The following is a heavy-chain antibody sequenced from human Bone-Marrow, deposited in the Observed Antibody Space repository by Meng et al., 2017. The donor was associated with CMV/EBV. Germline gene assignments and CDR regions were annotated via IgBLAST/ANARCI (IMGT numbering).Heavy chain of an antibody. CDR2: IIPIFGTA. J-gene: IGHJ5*02. Sequence: SVKVSCKASGDTFSSYAISWVRQAPGQGLEWMGGIIPIFGTANYAQKFQGRVTITTDESTSTAYMELSSLRSEDTAVYYCAREGALGYCTNGVCYNWFDPWGQGTLVTVSS. CDR1: GDTFSSYA. D-gene: IGHD2-8*01. V-gene: IGHV1-69*05. CDR3: AREGALGYCTNGVCYNWFDP.